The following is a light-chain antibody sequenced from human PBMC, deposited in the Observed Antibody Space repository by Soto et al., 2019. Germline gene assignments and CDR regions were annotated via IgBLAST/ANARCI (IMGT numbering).Light chain of an antibody. J-gene: IGKJ5*01. Sequence: DIQMTQSPSSVSASVGDRVTITCRASQGLSCWLAWYQQKPGKAPKLLIYAASSLQSGVPSRFSGSGSGTDFTLTINSLQPEDFATYYCQHAHSFPITFGQGTRLEIK. CDR1: QGLSCW. CDR3: QHAHSFPIT. V-gene: IGKV1D-12*01. CDR2: AAS.